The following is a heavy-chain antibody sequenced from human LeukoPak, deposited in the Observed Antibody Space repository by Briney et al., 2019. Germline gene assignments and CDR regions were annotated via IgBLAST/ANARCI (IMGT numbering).Heavy chain of an antibody. J-gene: IGHJ4*02. D-gene: IGHD3-10*01. V-gene: IGHV4-34*01. CDR3: ARVSGSGSYDPYFDY. CDR2: INHSGST. Sequence: SETLSLTCAVYGGSFSGYYWSWIRQPPGKGLEWIGEINHSGSTNYNPSLKGRVTISVDTSKNQFSLKLSSVTAADTAVYYCARVSGSGSYDPYFDYWGQGTLVTVSS. CDR1: GGSFSGYY.